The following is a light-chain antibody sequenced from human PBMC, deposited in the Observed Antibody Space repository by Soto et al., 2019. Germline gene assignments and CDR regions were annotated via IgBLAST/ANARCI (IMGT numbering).Light chain of an antibody. V-gene: IGLV2-14*01. J-gene: IGLJ2*01. CDR3: SSYTSSSPYVV. CDR2: DVS. Sequence: QSALTQPASVSGSPGQSITISCTGTSSDVGGYNYVSWYQQHPGKAPKLMIYDVSSRPSGVSNRFSGSKSGNAASLTISGLQVEDEADYYCSSYTSSSPYVVFGGGTKVTVL. CDR1: SSDVGGYNY.